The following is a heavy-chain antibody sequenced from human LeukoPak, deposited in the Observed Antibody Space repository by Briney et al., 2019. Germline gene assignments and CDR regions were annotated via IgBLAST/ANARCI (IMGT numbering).Heavy chain of an antibody. D-gene: IGHD2/OR15-2a*01. CDR1: GFTFSSYS. CDR3: ARGGLTHSFQFDY. V-gene: IGHV3-21*01. Sequence: GGSLRLSCAASGFTFSSYSMNWVRQAPGKGLEWVSSISGSTTYIYYADSVKGRFTISRDNAKNSLYLQMNSLRAEDTAVYYCARGGLTHSFQFDYWGQGTLVTVSS. J-gene: IGHJ4*02. CDR2: ISGSTTYI.